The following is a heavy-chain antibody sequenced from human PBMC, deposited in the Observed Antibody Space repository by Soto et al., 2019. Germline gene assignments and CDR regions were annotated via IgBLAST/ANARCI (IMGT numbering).Heavy chain of an antibody. J-gene: IGHJ5*02. V-gene: IGHV4-61*01. D-gene: IGHD2-21*02. CDR3: ARDLGGFRVTERVWFDP. CDR2: IYYSGST. CDR1: GGSVSSGSYY. Sequence: SQTLSLTCTVSGGSVSSGSYYWSWIRQPPGKGLEWIGYIYYSGSTNYNPSLKSRVTISVDTSKSKFSLKLSSVTAADTAVYYCARDLGGFRVTERVWFDPLGQGTLVAVSS.